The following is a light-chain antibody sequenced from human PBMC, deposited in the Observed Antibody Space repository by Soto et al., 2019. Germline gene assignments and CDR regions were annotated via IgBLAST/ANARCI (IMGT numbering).Light chain of an antibody. Sequence: QSALTQPASVSGSPGQSITISCSGTSSDVGGYDSVSWYQQHPGKAPKVMIYEVSNRPSGVSNRFSGSKSGNTASLTISGLQAEDEADYYCSSYTSSSLYVFGNGTKVTV. CDR2: EVS. J-gene: IGLJ1*01. V-gene: IGLV2-14*01. CDR3: SSYTSSSLYV. CDR1: SSDVGGYDS.